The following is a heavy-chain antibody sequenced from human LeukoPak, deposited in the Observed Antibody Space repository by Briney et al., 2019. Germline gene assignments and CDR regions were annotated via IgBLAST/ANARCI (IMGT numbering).Heavy chain of an antibody. Sequence: ARSLRLSCAASGFTFSSYSMNWVRQAPGKGLEWVSYISSSSSYIYYADSVKGRFTISRDNAKNSLFLQMNSLRGEDTAAYYCARSTYYYGSGSYSPFDYWGQGTLVTVSS. CDR2: ISSSSSYI. V-gene: IGHV3-21*01. J-gene: IGHJ4*02. CDR3: ARSTYYYGSGSYSPFDY. D-gene: IGHD3-10*01. CDR1: GFTFSSYS.